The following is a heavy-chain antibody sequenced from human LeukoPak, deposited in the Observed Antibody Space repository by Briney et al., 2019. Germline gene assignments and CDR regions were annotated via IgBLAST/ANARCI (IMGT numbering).Heavy chain of an antibody. J-gene: IGHJ4*02. CDR1: GFTFSSYE. D-gene: IGHD5-24*01. CDR2: ISSSGSTI. V-gene: IGHV3-48*03. CDR3: ARARWYSSDY. Sequence: GGSLRLSCAASGFTFSSYEMNWVRQAPGKGLEWVSYISSSGSTIYYADSVKGRFTISRDNAKNSLYLQMNSLRAEDTAVYYCARARWYSSDYWGQGTLVTVSS.